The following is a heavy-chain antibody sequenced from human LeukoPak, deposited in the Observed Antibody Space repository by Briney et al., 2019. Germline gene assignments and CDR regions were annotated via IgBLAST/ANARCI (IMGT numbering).Heavy chain of an antibody. J-gene: IGHJ5*02. Sequence: PSETLSLTCAVYGGSFGGYYWSWIRQPPGKGLEWIGEINHSGSTNYNPSLKSRVTISVDTSKNQFSLKLSSVTAADTAVYYCAIAVAGPYNWFDPWGQGTLVTVSS. CDR3: AIAVAGPYNWFDP. D-gene: IGHD6-19*01. V-gene: IGHV4-34*01. CDR2: INHSGST. CDR1: GGSFGGYY.